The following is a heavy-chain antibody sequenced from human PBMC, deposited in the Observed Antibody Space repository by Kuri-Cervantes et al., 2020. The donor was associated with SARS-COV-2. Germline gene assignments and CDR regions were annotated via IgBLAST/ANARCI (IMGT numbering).Heavy chain of an antibody. D-gene: IGHD3-16*01. CDR2: ISYDGSNK. CDR3: ARSTPDDYVWGSLHSWYFDL. Sequence: GESLKISCAASGFTFSSYAMHWVRQAPGKGLEWVAVISYDGSNKYYADSVKGRFTISRDNSKNTVYLQMDSLRAEDTAMYYCARSTPDDYVWGSLHSWYFDLWGRGTLVTVSS. V-gene: IGHV3-30*14. CDR1: GFTFSSYA. J-gene: IGHJ2*01.